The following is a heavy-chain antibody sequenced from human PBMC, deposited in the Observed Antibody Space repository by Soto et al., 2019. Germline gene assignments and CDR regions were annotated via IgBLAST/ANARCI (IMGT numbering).Heavy chain of an antibody. V-gene: IGHV5-51*01. CDR3: LRSTDSSGYYGDYYYGMDV. CDR2: IYPGDSDT. J-gene: IGHJ6*04. Sequence: GESLKISCKGSGYSFTSYWIGWVRQMPGKGLEWMGIIYPGDSDTRYSPSFQGQVTISADKSISTAYLQWSSLKASDTAMYYCLRSTDSSGYYGDYYYGMDVWGKGTTVTVSS. D-gene: IGHD3-22*01. CDR1: GYSFTSYW.